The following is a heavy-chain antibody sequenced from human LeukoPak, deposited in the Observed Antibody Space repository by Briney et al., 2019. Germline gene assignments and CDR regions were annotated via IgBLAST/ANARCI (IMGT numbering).Heavy chain of an antibody. CDR2: IRYDGSNK. CDR1: GFTFSSYG. D-gene: IGHD6-6*01. Sequence: QSGGSLRLSRAASGFTFSSYGMHWVRQAPGKGLEWVAFIRYDGSNKYYADSVKGRFTISRDNSKNTLYLQMNSLRAEDTAVYYCAKPNPLYSSSFHDLGGWGQGTLVTVSS. V-gene: IGHV3-30*02. CDR3: AKPNPLYSSSFHDLGG. J-gene: IGHJ4*02.